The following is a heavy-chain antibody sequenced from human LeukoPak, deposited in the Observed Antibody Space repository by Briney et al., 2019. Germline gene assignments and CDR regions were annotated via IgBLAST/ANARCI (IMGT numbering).Heavy chain of an antibody. CDR1: GFTFNSYG. CDR3: ARDTRGRDLDY. V-gene: IGHV3-33*01. Sequence: PGRSLRLSCAASGFTFNSYGMHWVRQAPGKGLEWVAVIWYVESDTSYADSVKGRFTISRDNSKNTLYLQVNSLRAEDTAVYFCARDTRGRDLDYWGQGTLVTVSS. CDR2: IWYVESDT. D-gene: IGHD3-16*01. J-gene: IGHJ4*02.